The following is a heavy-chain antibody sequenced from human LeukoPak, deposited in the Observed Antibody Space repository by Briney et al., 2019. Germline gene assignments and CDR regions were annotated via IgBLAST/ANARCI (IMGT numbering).Heavy chain of an antibody. CDR1: GFTFSSYA. V-gene: IGHV3-30-3*01. CDR3: ARVLAAADFYYYYYGMDV. Sequence: GGSLRLSCAASGFTFSSYAMHWVRQAPGKGLEWVAVISYDGSNKYYADSVKGRFTISRDNSKNTLYLQMNSLRAEDTAVYYCARVLAAADFYYYYYGMDVWGQGTTVTVSS. D-gene: IGHD6-13*01. CDR2: ISYDGSNK. J-gene: IGHJ6*02.